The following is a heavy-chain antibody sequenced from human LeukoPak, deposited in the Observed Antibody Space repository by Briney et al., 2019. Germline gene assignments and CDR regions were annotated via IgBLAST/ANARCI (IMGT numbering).Heavy chain of an antibody. CDR2: IRNKANSYST. V-gene: IGHV3-72*01. Sequence: GGSLRLSCAASGFTFSDHYMDWVRQAPGKGLEWVGRIRNKANSYSTEYAASVKGRFTISRDDSENSVYLQMNSLKTEDTAVYCCARGGSWAPLDVWGQGTTVTVSS. J-gene: IGHJ6*02. CDR1: GFTFSDHY. CDR3: ARGGSWAPLDV. D-gene: IGHD3-16*01.